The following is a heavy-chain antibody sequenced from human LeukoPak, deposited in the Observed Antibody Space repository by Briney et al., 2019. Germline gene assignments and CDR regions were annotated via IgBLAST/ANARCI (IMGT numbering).Heavy chain of an antibody. V-gene: IGHV3-66*01. CDR3: AIGGDAFDI. CDR2: FYSGDKT. J-gene: IGHJ3*02. Sequence: GGSLRLSCAASGFTVSSAYMSWVRQAPGKGLEWVSLFYSGDKTYYADSVKGRFTISRDNSKNTLYLQMNSLRAEDTAVYYCAIGGDAFDIWGQGTMVTVSS. CDR1: GFTVSSAY.